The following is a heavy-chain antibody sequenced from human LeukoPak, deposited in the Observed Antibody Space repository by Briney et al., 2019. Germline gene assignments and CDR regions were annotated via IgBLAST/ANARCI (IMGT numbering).Heavy chain of an antibody. J-gene: IGHJ6*03. Sequence: ASVKVSCKASGYTFTGYYMHWVRQAPGQGLEWMGWINPNSGGTNYAQKFQGRVTMTRDTSISTAYMELSRLRSDDTAVYHCARGFFPDIVVVPAAISYYMDVWGKGTTVTVSS. V-gene: IGHV1-2*02. CDR1: GYTFTGYY. CDR3: ARGFFPDIVVVPAAISYYMDV. D-gene: IGHD2-2*01. CDR2: INPNSGGT.